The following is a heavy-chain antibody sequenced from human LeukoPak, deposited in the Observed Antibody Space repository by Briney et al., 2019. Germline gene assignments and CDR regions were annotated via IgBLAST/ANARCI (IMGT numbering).Heavy chain of an antibody. CDR3: ARDNLGDLSWEHYMDV. V-gene: IGHV1-2*02. J-gene: IGHJ6*03. Sequence: ASVKVSCKASGYTFTGYYMHWVRQAPGQGLEWMGWINPNSGGTNYAQKFQGRVTMTRDTSISTAYMELSRLRSDDTAVYYCARDNLGDLSWEHYMDVWGKGTTVTVSS. CDR1: GYTFTGYY. CDR2: INPNSGGT. D-gene: IGHD1-26*01.